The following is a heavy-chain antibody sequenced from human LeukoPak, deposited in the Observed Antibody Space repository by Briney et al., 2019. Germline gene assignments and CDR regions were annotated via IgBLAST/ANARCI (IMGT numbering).Heavy chain of an antibody. V-gene: IGHV4-30-2*01. CDR2: IYHSGST. CDR3: ARGRNYYDSSGYPGPMYNWFDP. J-gene: IGHJ5*02. CDR1: GGSISSGGYS. D-gene: IGHD3-22*01. Sequence: SETLSLTCAVSGGSISSGGYSWSWIRQPPGKGLEWIGYIYHSGSTYYNPSLKSRVTISVDRSKNQFSLKLSSVTAADTAVYYCARGRNYYDSSGYPGPMYNWFDPWGQGTLVTVSS.